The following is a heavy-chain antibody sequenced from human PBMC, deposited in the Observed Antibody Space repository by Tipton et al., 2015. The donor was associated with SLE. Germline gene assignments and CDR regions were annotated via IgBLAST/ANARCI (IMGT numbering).Heavy chain of an antibody. J-gene: IGHJ4*02. D-gene: IGHD1-20*01. CDR3: ARSWGNWRGSYFDY. CDR1: GGPFSGYY. Sequence: TLSLTCAVYGGPFSGYYWSWIRQPPGKGLEWIGEINHSGSTNYNPSLKSRVTISVDTSKNQFSLKLSSVTAADTAVYYCARSWGNWRGSYFDYWGQGTLVTVSA. V-gene: IGHV4-34*01. CDR2: INHSGST.